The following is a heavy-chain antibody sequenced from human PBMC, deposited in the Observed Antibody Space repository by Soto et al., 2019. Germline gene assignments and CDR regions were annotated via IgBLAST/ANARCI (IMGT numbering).Heavy chain of an antibody. D-gene: IGHD6-13*01. V-gene: IGHV4-39*01. CDR1: GGSISRSSYY. CDR2: IYYSGST. J-gene: IGHJ5*02. Sequence: TLSLTCTVSGGSISRSSYYWGWIRPPPGKGLEWIGSIYYSGSTYYNPSLKSRVTISVDTSKNQFSLKLSSVTAADTAVYYCARQGIAAAGTYNWFDPWGQGTLVTVSS. CDR3: ARQGIAAAGTYNWFDP.